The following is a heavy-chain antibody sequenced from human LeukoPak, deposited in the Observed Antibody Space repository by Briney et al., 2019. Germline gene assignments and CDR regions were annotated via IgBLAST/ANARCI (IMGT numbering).Heavy chain of an antibody. CDR3: ARQSQYYYDSSGYYPPTYYFDY. CDR1: GGSISSSCYY. Sequence: SETLSLTCTVSGGSISSSCYYWGWIRQPPGKGLEWFGSIYYSGSIYYNPSLKSRVTISVDTSKNQFSLKLSSVTAADTAVYYCARQSQYYYDSSGYYPPTYYFDYWGQGTLVTVCS. D-gene: IGHD3-22*01. CDR2: IYYSGSI. J-gene: IGHJ4*02. V-gene: IGHV4-39*01.